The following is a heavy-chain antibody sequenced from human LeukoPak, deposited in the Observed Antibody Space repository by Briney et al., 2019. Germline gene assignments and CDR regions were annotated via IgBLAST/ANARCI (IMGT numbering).Heavy chain of an antibody. Sequence: SETLSLTCTVSGGSTSSYYWSWIRQPPGKGLEWIGYIYYSGSTNYNPSLKSRVTISVDTSKNQFSLKLSSVTAADTAVYYCARAARDYGPYNWFDPWGQGTLVTVSS. V-gene: IGHV4-59*01. CDR2: IYYSGST. CDR1: GGSTSSYY. J-gene: IGHJ5*02. D-gene: IGHD4-17*01. CDR3: ARAARDYGPYNWFDP.